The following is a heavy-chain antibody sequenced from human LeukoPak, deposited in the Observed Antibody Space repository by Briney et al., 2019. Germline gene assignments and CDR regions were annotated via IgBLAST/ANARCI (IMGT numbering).Heavy chain of an antibody. V-gene: IGHV3-30*03. CDR1: GFTLSLYG. J-gene: IGHJ4*02. Sequence: GGSLRLSCAVSGFTLSLYGIHWARQAPGKGLEGVAFISHDGGEINYVDSVKGRFTVPRDNSNNTVYLQMKSLRVEDTAVYYCAREPSSSWYLRFLEYWGQGTLVTVSS. CDR3: AREPSSSWYLRFLEY. D-gene: IGHD3-22*01. CDR2: ISHDGGEI.